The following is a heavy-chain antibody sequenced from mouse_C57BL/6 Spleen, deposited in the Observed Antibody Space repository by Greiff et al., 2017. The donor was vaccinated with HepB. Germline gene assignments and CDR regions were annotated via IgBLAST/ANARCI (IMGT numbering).Heavy chain of an antibody. CDR1: GFTFSDYG. Sequence: EVQRVESGGGLVKPGGSLKLSCAASGFTFSDYGMHWVRQAPEKGLEWVAYISSGSSTIYYADTVKGRFTISRDNAKNTLFLQMTSLRSEDTAMYYCARGDIYDGYYAYWYFDVWGTGTTVTVSS. J-gene: IGHJ1*03. D-gene: IGHD2-3*01. CDR3: ARGDIYDGYYAYWYFDV. CDR2: ISSGSSTI. V-gene: IGHV5-17*01.